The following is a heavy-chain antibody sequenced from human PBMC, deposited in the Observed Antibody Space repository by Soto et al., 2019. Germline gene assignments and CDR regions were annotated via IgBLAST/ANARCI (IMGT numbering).Heavy chain of an antibody. CDR1: GFTCSNYA. Sequence: QVQLVESGGDMVQPGRALRLSCAASGFTCSNYAMHWVLQAPVKGMEWITVISTDETIKIYSDSVKGRFPISRDNSKNTLYLEMNSLLVADTAVYYCAREDDSSGYAGTFQYWGQGTLVTVSA. D-gene: IGHD3-22*01. CDR3: AREDDSSGYAGTFQY. V-gene: IGHV3-30-3*01. J-gene: IGHJ1*01. CDR2: ISTDETIK.